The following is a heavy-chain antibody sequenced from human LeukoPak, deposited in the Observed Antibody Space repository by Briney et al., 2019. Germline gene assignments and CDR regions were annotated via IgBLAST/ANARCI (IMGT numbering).Heavy chain of an antibody. CDR2: IIPILHIA. Sequence: GASVNVSCKASGGTFSSYTISWLRQPPGQGLEWMGRIIPILHIANYAQKFQGRVTITADKSTSTTYMELSSLRSGDTAVYYCARDPSGGDTTMDDYWGQGTLVTVSS. V-gene: IGHV1-69*04. CDR3: ARDPSGGDTTMDDY. CDR1: GGTFSSYT. J-gene: IGHJ4*02. D-gene: IGHD5-18*01.